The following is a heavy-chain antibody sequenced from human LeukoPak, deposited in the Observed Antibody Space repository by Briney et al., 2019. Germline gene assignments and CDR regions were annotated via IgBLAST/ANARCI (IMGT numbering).Heavy chain of an antibody. CDR2: ISGSGGDT. CDR1: GFIFNNAW. Sequence: GGSLRLSCAASGFIFNNAWMSWVRQAPGKGLEWLSYISGSGGDTNYADSVRGRFTISRDNAKNSLYLQMNSLRVEDTAVYYCARDPRTVRIWGQGTLVTVSS. CDR3: ARDPRTVRI. J-gene: IGHJ4*02. V-gene: IGHV3-11*06. D-gene: IGHD1-1*01.